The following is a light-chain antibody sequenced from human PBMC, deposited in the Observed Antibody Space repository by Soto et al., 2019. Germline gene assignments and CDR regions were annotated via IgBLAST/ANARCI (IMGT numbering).Light chain of an antibody. CDR3: QAWDSSILAV. V-gene: IGLV3-1*01. Sequence: SYELTHPPSVSVSPGQTASITCSGDKLGDKYACWYQQKPGQSPVLVIYQDSKRPSGIPERFSGSNSGNTATLTISGTQAMDEADYYCQAWDSSILAVFGGGTKLTVL. CDR2: QDS. J-gene: IGLJ2*01. CDR1: KLGDKY.